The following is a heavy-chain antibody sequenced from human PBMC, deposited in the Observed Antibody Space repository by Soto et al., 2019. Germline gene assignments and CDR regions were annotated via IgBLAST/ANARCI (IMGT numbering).Heavy chain of an antibody. V-gene: IGHV3-21*01. J-gene: IGHJ4*02. D-gene: IGHD3-22*01. CDR2: ISGGSDYI. CDR3: VREGYYPSSGYYCFDS. CDR1: GFTFSDYN. Sequence: GGSLRLSCAASGFTFSDYNMNWVRQAPGKGLEWVSSISGGSDYIYYAVSLRGRFTISRDNANNSLHLQMNSLRVEDTAVYYCVREGYYPSSGYYCFDSWGQGSLVTVSS.